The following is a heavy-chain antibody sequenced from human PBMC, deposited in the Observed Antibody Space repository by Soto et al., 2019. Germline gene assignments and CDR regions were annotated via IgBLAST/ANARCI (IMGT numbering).Heavy chain of an antibody. V-gene: IGHV1-2*04. Sequence: QVQLVQSGAEVKKPGASVKVSCKASGYTFTGYYMHWVRQAPGQGLEWMGWINPNSGGTNYAQKFQGWVTMTRDTSISTAYMELSRLRSDDTAVYYCAREAVVVAAATIYDYWGQGTLVTVSS. CDR2: INPNSGGT. CDR3: AREAVVVAAATIYDY. J-gene: IGHJ4*02. D-gene: IGHD2-2*01. CDR1: GYTFTGYY.